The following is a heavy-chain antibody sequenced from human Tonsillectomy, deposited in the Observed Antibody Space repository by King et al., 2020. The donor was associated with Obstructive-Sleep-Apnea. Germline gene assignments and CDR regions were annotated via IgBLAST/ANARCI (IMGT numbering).Heavy chain of an antibody. CDR3: ARVSGSYYNYYYYYGMDV. Sequence: VQLVESGGGLVKPGGSLRLSCAASGFTFSSYSMNWVRQAPGKGLEWVSSISSSSSYIYYADSVKGRFTISRDNAKKSLYLQMNSLRAEDTAVYYCARVSGSYYNYYYYYGMDVWGQGTTVTVSS. CDR1: GFTFSSYS. CDR2: ISSSSSYI. D-gene: IGHD1-26*01. J-gene: IGHJ6*02. V-gene: IGHV3-21*01.